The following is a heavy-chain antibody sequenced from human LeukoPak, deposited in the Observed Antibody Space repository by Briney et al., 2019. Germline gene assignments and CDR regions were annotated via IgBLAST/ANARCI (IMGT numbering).Heavy chain of an antibody. V-gene: IGHV3-48*04. CDR1: GFTFSRYS. CDR2: INSKSDTI. Sequence: PGGSLRLSCVASGFTFSRYSMNWVRQAPGKGLEWVSYINSKSDTIYYADSVKGRFTISRDNAKSALYLQINSLRAEDTAVYYCAREGLSRTFDYWGQGTLVTVSS. CDR3: AREGLSRTFDY. D-gene: IGHD1-14*01. J-gene: IGHJ4*02.